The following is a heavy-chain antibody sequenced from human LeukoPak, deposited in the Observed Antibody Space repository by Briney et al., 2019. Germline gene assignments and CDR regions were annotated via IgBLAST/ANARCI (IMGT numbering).Heavy chain of an antibody. D-gene: IGHD2-15*01. CDR2: IVVGSGNT. CDR1: GFTFTSSA. V-gene: IGHV1-58*01. Sequence: SVKVSCKASGFTFTSSAVQWVRQARGQRLEWIGWIVVGSGNTNYAQKFQERVTITRDMSTSTAYMELSSLRSEDTAVYYCAEQLGYCSDGSCYFPYWGQGTLVTVSS. CDR3: AEQLGYCSDGSCYFPY. J-gene: IGHJ4*02.